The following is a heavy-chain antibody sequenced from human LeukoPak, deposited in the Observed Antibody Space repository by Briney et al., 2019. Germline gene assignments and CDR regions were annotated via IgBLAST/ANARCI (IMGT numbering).Heavy chain of an antibody. Sequence: GASVKVSCKASGGTFSSYAISWVRQAPGQGLEWMGIINPSGGSTSYAQKFQGRVTMTRDTSTSTVYMELSSLRSEDTAVYYCARDLSGDSSGVGDYWGQGTLVTVSS. CDR3: ARDLSGDSSGVGDY. V-gene: IGHV1-46*01. J-gene: IGHJ4*02. D-gene: IGHD3-22*01. CDR1: GGTFSSYA. CDR2: INPSGGST.